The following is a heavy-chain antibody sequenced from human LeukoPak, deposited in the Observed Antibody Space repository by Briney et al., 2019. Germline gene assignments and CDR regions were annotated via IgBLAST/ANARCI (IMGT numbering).Heavy chain of an antibody. V-gene: IGHV4-39*01. CDR3: ARHRRHYDILTGYYAGHFDI. CDR1: GGSISSTTYY. CDR2: MSVIGST. J-gene: IGHJ3*02. Sequence: PSETLSLTCSVSGGSISSTTYYWGWIRHPPGKGLEWIGSMSVIGSTYYNPSLKSRVTISVHMSKNHFSLKLSSVTAADTAVYYCARHRRHYDILTGYYAGHFDIWGQGTMVIVSS. D-gene: IGHD3-9*01.